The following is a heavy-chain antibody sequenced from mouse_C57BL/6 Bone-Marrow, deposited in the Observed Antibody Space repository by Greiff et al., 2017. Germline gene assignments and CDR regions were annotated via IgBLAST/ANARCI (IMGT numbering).Heavy chain of an antibody. CDR2: FYPRSGNT. Sequence: QVQLQQSGAELARPGASVKLSCKASGYTFTSYGISRVKQRTGQGLEWIGEFYPRSGNTYYNQKFKGKATLTADKSSSTAYMALRSLSSEESAVYLCARGGDYRAWFAYWGQGTLVTVSA. V-gene: IGHV1-81*01. J-gene: IGHJ3*01. D-gene: IGHD2-13*01. CDR1: GYTFTSYG. CDR3: ARGGDYRAWFAY.